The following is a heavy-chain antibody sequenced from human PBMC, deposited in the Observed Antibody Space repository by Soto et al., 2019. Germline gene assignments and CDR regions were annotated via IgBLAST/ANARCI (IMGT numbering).Heavy chain of an antibody. CDR1: GYTFTSFG. Sequence: QVQLVQSGSEVKKPGASVKVSCKASGYTFTSFGVNWVRQAPGQGLEWMGWVNAYNGNTNYAQKFQDRVTLTADTSTSTAYMEVKSLRSDDTAVYYCATGAEGIAAQVIWGQGTLVTVSS. D-gene: IGHD6-13*01. V-gene: IGHV1-18*01. CDR3: ATGAEGIAAQVI. J-gene: IGHJ4*02. CDR2: VNAYNGNT.